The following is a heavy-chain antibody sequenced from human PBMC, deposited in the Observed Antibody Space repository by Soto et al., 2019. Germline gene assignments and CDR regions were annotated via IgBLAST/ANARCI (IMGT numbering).Heavy chain of an antibody. CDR3: ARAGYSGYDSLHYYYYMDV. CDR1: GYTFTSYD. J-gene: IGHJ6*03. CDR2: MNPNSGNT. V-gene: IGHV1-8*01. Sequence: ASVKVSCKASGYTFTSYDINWVRQATGQGLEWMGWMNPNSGNTGYAQKFQGRVTMTRNTSISTAYMELSSLRSEDTAVYYCARAGYSGYDSLHYYYYMDVWDKGTTVTVSS. D-gene: IGHD5-12*01.